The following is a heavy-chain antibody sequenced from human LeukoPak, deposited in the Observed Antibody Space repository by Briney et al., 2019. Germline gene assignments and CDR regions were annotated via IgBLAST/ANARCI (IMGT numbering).Heavy chain of an antibody. D-gene: IGHD3-10*01. CDR2: ICSSGSHI. CDR1: GLTFSSYE. Sequence: PGGSLRLSCAASGLTFSSYEMNWVRQAPCKGLEGVSYICSSGSHIYYADSVRGRFTVSRDNAKNSLYLQMNSLRAEDTAVYYCARDYYGSGMVDYWGQGALVTVSS. V-gene: IGHV3-48*03. J-gene: IGHJ4*02. CDR3: ARDYYGSGMVDY.